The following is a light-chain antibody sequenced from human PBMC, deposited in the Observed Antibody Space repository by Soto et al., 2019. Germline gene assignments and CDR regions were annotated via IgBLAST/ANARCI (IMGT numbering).Light chain of an antibody. J-gene: IGKJ1*01. V-gene: IGKV1-5*01. CDR2: DAS. CDR3: QQYNSYST. CDR1: QSISNW. Sequence: DIQMTQSPSTLSASVGDRVTITCRASQSISNWLARYQQKPGKAPKLLIYDASSLESGVPSRFSGSGSGTEFTLTISSLQPDDFATYYCQQYNSYSTFGQGTRWIS.